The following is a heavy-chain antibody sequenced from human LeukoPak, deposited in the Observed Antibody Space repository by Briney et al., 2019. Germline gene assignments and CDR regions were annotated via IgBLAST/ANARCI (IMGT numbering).Heavy chain of an antibody. D-gene: IGHD6-6*01. CDR2: ISTDGSST. V-gene: IGHV3-74*01. J-gene: IGHJ3*02. CDR1: GFTFSSYW. Sequence: GGSLRLSCAASGFTFSSYWMHWVRQAPGKGLVWVSRISTDGSSTNSADSVKGRFTISRDNAKNTLYLQMNSLRAGDTAVYYCVREYSSSSGRAFDIWGQGTMVTVPP. CDR3: VREYSSSSGRAFDI.